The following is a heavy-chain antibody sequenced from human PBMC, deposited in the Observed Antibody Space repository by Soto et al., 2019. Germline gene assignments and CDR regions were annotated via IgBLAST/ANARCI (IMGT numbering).Heavy chain of an antibody. D-gene: IGHD1-1*01. J-gene: IGHJ6*02. V-gene: IGHV4-59*01. CDR2: IYYSGST. CDR1: GGSISSYY. Sequence: QVQLQESGPGLVKPSETLSLTCTVSGGSISSYYWSWIRQPPGKGLEWIGYIYYSGSTNYNPSLKSRVTISVDTSKNQCSLKLSSVTAADTAVYYCAREGTTVDSYYYYGMDVWGQGTPVTVSS. CDR3: AREGTTVDSYYYYGMDV.